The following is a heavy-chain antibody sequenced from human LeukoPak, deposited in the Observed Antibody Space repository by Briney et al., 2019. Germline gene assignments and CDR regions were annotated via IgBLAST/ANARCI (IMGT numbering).Heavy chain of an antibody. Sequence: SETLSLTCAVSDASPSGHYLTWIRQPPGKGLEWIGYISYIGSTNYNPSLKSRVTISVDTSKNLFSLKLNSVTAADTAVYYCARDKISINAFDMWGQGTMVTVSS. CDR1: DASPSGHY. D-gene: IGHD1-14*01. J-gene: IGHJ3*02. V-gene: IGHV4-59*11. CDR3: ARDKISINAFDM. CDR2: ISYIGST.